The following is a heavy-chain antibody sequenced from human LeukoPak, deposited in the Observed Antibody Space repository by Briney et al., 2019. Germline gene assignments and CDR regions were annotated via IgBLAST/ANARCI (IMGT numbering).Heavy chain of an antibody. CDR1: GYSISSGCY. D-gene: IGHD6-13*01. CDR3: ARDGYSSSWYWFDP. J-gene: IGHJ5*02. V-gene: IGHV4-38-2*02. CDR2: VYHSGST. Sequence: SETLSLTCTVSGYSISSGCYWGWIRQPPGKGLEWIGSVYHSGSTYYNPSLKSRVTISVDTSKNQFSLKLSSVTAADTAVYYCARDGYSSSWYWFDPWGQGTLVTVSS.